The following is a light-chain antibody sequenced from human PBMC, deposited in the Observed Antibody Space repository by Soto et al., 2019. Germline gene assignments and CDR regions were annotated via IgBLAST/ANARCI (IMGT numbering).Light chain of an antibody. V-gene: IGLV2-14*01. CDR3: TSFTTSSSLV. CDR2: EVT. J-gene: IGLJ2*01. Sequence: QSVLTQPASVSGSPGQSITISCTGTSGDIGGYNYVSWYQQHPGKAPKLLISEVTNRPSGASDRFSGSKSGNTASLTISGLQADDEADYYCTSFTTSSSLVFGGGTKVTVL. CDR1: SGDIGGYNY.